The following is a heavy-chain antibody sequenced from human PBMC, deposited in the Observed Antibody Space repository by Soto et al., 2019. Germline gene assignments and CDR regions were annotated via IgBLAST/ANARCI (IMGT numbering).Heavy chain of an antibody. D-gene: IGHD4-4*01. CDR3: ARAGWMTTVSNSNYYYGMDV. J-gene: IGHJ6*02. CDR2: IIPILGIA. CDR1: GGTFSSYT. Sequence: QVQLVQSGAEVKKPGSSVKVSCKASGGTFSSYTISWVRQAPGQGLEWMGRIIPILGIANYAQKFQGRVPITAATGTSTAYMGLGSRRSEDPAVYYRARAGWMTTVSNSNYYYGMDVWGQGTTVPVSS. V-gene: IGHV1-69*02.